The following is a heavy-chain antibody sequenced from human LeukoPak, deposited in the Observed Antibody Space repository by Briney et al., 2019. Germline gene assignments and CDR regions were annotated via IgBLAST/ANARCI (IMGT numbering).Heavy chain of an antibody. D-gene: IGHD2-2*01. CDR1: GGSNSSSNYY. CDR3: ARGPTYQPIDF. Sequence: PSETLSLTCTVSGGSNSSSNYYWGWIRQPPGKGLEWIASIHYSETTYYNPSLKSRVTISVDTSKNHFSLKLSSVTAADTAVYYCARGPTYQPIDFWGQGTLVTVSS. V-gene: IGHV4-39*02. CDR2: IHYSETT. J-gene: IGHJ4*02.